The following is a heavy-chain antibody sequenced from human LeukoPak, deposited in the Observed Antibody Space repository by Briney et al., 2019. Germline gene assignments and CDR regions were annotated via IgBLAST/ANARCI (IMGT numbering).Heavy chain of an antibody. D-gene: IGHD3-3*01. CDR1: GFTFSSYG. J-gene: IGHJ4*02. V-gene: IGHV3-30*03. CDR2: ISYDGSNK. Sequence: GGSLRLSCAASGFTFSSYGMHWVRQAPGKGLEWVAVISYDGSNKYYADSVKGRFTISRDNSKNTLYLQMNSLRAEDTAVHYCARVYYDFWSGPYYFDYWGQGTLVTVSS. CDR3: ARVYYDFWSGPYYFDY.